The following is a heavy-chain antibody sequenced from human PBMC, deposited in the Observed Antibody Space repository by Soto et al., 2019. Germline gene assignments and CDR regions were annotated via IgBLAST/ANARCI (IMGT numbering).Heavy chain of an antibody. Sequence: QVQLVQSGAEEKKPGASVKVSCKASGYAFSSYAMHWVRQAPGQRLEWMGWINIGSGNTEYSQTFQDRITITRDTSASTVYMDLSSLRSEDTAVYYCARDGGDCGYRLIYYYYIGMDVWGQGTTVSVSS. D-gene: IGHD2-21*02. V-gene: IGHV1-3*05. CDR2: INIGSGNT. J-gene: IGHJ6*02. CDR3: ARDGGDCGYRLIYYYYIGMDV. CDR1: GYAFSSYA.